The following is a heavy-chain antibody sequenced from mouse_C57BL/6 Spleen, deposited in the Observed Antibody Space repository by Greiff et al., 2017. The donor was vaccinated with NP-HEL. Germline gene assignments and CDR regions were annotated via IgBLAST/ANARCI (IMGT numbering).Heavy chain of an antibody. CDR1: GFTFSSYT. CDR2: ISGGGGNT. J-gene: IGHJ4*01. V-gene: IGHV5-9*01. Sequence: DVKLVESGGGLVKPGGSLKLSCAASGFTFSSYTMSWVRQTPEKRLEWVATISGGGGNTYYPDSVKGRFTISRDNAKNTLYLQMSSLRSEDTALYYCARHSIDAMDYWGQGTSVTVSS. D-gene: IGHD2-10*02. CDR3: ARHSIDAMDY.